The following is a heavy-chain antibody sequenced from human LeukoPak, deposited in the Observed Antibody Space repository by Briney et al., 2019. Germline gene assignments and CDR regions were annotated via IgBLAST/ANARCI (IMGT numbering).Heavy chain of an antibody. CDR3: ARGPPGGGRDYFDY. CDR1: GFTLSTYG. Sequence: PGRSLRLSRAASGFTLSTYGMSWVRHAPGGGLEWGSGVNYNSGSIVYADSVKGRFTISRDNAKNSLYVQMNSLRAEDMALYYCARGPPGGGRDYFDYWGQGTLVTVSS. CDR2: VNYNSGSI. D-gene: IGHD3-10*01. J-gene: IGHJ4*02. V-gene: IGHV3-20*04.